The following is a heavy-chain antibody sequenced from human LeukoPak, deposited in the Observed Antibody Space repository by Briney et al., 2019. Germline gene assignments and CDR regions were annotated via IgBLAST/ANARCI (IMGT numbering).Heavy chain of an antibody. CDR2: IYSGGST. Sequence: GGSLRLSCAASGFTFSSNYMSWVRQAPGKGLEWVSVIYSGGSTYYADSVKGRFTISRDNSKNTLYPQMNTLRPEDTAVYYCARGTDGYPADYWGQGTLVTVSS. CDR1: GFTFSSNY. V-gene: IGHV3-53*01. J-gene: IGHJ4*02. D-gene: IGHD6-25*01. CDR3: ARGTDGYPADY.